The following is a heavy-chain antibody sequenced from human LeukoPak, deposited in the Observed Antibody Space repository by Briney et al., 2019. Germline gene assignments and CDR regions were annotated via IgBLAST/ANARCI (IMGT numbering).Heavy chain of an antibody. CDR2: ISYDGSNK. V-gene: IGHV3-30-3*01. CDR1: GFTFSSYA. Sequence: GRSLRLSCAASGFTFSSYAMHWVRQAPGKGLEWVAVISYDGSNKYYADSVKGRFTISRDNSKNTLYLQMNSLRAEDTAVYYCARDRWDDYGDYGAPLYYGMDVWGQGTTVTVSS. CDR3: ARDRWDDYGDYGAPLYYGMDV. D-gene: IGHD4-17*01. J-gene: IGHJ6*02.